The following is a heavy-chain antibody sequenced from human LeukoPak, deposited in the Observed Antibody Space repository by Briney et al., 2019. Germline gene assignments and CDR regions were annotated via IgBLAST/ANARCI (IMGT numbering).Heavy chain of an antibody. Sequence: GGSLRLSCAVSGITLSNYGMSWVRQAPGKGLEWVAVISYDGSNKYYADSVKGRFTISRDNSKNTLYLQMNSLRAEDTAVYYCAKGLAAAHYYDSSGYYYWGQGTLVTVSS. J-gene: IGHJ4*02. CDR1: GITLSNYG. CDR2: ISYDGSNK. CDR3: AKGLAAAHYYDSSGYYY. V-gene: IGHV3-30*18. D-gene: IGHD3-22*01.